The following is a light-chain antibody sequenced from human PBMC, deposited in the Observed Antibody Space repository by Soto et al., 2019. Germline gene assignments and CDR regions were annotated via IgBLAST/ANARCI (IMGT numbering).Light chain of an antibody. CDR3: QQYNNWPPWT. Sequence: EIVMTQSPATLSVSPGERATLSCRASQSVSSNLAWYQQKPGQAPRHLIYGASTRATGIPARFSGSVSGTEFTRTIRSLQSEDGAVYYCQQYNNWPPWTFGQGTKVEIK. J-gene: IGKJ1*01. CDR1: QSVSSN. CDR2: GAS. V-gene: IGKV3-15*01.